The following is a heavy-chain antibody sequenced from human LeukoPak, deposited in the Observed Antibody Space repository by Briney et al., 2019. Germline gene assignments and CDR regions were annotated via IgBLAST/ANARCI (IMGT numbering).Heavy chain of an antibody. Sequence: ASVKVSCKASGYTFTSYYMHWVRQAPGQGLEWMGIINPSGGSTSYAQKFQGRVTMTRDMSTSTVYMELSSLRSEDTAVYYCAREAARYELLRHAFDIWGQGTMVNVSS. J-gene: IGHJ3*02. CDR2: INPSGGST. D-gene: IGHD1-26*01. CDR3: AREAARYELLRHAFDI. CDR1: GYTFTSYY. V-gene: IGHV1-46*01.